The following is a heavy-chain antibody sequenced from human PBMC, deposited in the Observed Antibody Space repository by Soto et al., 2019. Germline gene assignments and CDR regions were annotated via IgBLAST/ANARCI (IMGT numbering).Heavy chain of an antibody. Sequence: QVQVVQSGAEVKKPGASVKVSCKASGYTFTSYAMHWVRQAPGQRLEWLGWIDAGNGETKYSQRFQGRGTITRDTSATTVYMELSSLRSEDTAVYYCAREAYSPRVDTYYHMDVWGKGTTVTVSS. CDR2: IDAGNGET. D-gene: IGHD2-21*02. CDR3: AREAYSPRVDTYYHMDV. CDR1: GYTFTSYA. J-gene: IGHJ6*03. V-gene: IGHV1-3*01.